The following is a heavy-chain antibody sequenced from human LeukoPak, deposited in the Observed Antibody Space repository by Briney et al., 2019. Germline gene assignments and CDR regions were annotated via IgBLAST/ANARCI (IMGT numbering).Heavy chain of an antibody. D-gene: IGHD2-2*02. Sequence: GASVKVSCKASGYTFTSYYMHWVRQAPGQGLEWMGIINPSGGSTSYAQKFQGRVTMTRDTSTSTVYMELSSLRSEDTAVYYCARRYCSSTSCYRGIYYYMDVWGKGTTVTVSS. CDR1: GYTFTSYY. J-gene: IGHJ6*03. CDR2: INPSGGST. V-gene: IGHV1-46*01. CDR3: ARRYCSSTSCYRGIYYYMDV.